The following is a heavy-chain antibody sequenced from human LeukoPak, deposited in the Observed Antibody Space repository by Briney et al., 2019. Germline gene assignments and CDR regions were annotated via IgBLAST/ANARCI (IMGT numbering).Heavy chain of an antibody. CDR1: GYTFTSYG. V-gene: IGHV1-18*01. J-gene: IGHJ6*02. Sequence: GASVKVSCKASGYTFTSYGISWARQAPGQGLEWMGWISAYNGNTNYAQKLQGRVTMTTDTSTSTAYMELRSLRSDDTAVYYCARDLQDKVWLGAVYYYYGMDVWGQGTTVTVSS. CDR2: ISAYNGNT. CDR3: ARDLQDKVWLGAVYYYYGMDV. D-gene: IGHD5/OR15-5a*01.